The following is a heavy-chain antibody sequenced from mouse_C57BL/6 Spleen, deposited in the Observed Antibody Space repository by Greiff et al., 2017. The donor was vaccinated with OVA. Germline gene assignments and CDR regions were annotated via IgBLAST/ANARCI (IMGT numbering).Heavy chain of an antibody. D-gene: IGHD1-1*01. J-gene: IGHJ1*03. CDR3: ARGGYGSSYWYFDV. Sequence: VQLQQPGAELVKPGASVKLSCTASGYTFTSYWMHWVKQRPGQGLEWIGMIHPNSGSTNYNEKFKSKATLTVDKSSSTAYMQLSSLTSEDSAVYYCARGGYGSSYWYFDVWGTGTTVTVSS. CDR2: IHPNSGST. CDR1: GYTFTSYW. V-gene: IGHV1-64*01.